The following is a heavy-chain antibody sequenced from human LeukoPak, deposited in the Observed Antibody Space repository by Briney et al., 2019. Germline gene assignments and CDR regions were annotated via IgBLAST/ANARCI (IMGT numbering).Heavy chain of an antibody. Sequence: GSSVKVSCKASGGTFSSYAISWVRQAPGQGLEWMEGIIPIFGTANYAQKFQGRVTMTRDTSASTVYMELSSLRSEDTAVYYCARVLEKYYYDSSGTFDYWGQGTLVTVSS. CDR2: IIPIFGTA. V-gene: IGHV1-69*05. CDR3: ARVLEKYYYDSSGTFDY. CDR1: GGTFSSYA. D-gene: IGHD3-22*01. J-gene: IGHJ4*02.